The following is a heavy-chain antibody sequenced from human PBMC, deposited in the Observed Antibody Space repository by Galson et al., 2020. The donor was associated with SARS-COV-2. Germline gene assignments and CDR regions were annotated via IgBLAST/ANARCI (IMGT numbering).Heavy chain of an antibody. D-gene: IGHD3-3*01. V-gene: IGHV4-61*02. Sequence: SETLSLTCSVSGASLRSDSYYWSWIRQPAGQGLEWIGRIYPPGSTNYNPPLKSRVTISADTSKNKFSLNLSSLTAADTAVYFCAKTYYDSLIGYSSQYFQHWGQGILVTVSA. CDR1: GASLRSDSYY. CDR2: IYPPGST. J-gene: IGHJ1*01. CDR3: AKTYYDSLIGYSSQYFQH.